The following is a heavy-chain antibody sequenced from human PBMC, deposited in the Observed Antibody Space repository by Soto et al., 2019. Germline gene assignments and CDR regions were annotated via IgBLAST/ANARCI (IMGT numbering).Heavy chain of an antibody. CDR2: IKQDGSDK. Sequence: GGSLRLSCAASGFTFSSYWMSWVRQAPGKGLEWVAKIKQDGSDKYYVDSVKGRFTISRDNAKNSLYLQMNSLRAEDTAVYYCATSAAAPANYWGQGTLVTVSS. CDR3: ATSAAAPANY. CDR1: GFTFSSYW. J-gene: IGHJ4*02. D-gene: IGHD6-13*01. V-gene: IGHV3-7*01.